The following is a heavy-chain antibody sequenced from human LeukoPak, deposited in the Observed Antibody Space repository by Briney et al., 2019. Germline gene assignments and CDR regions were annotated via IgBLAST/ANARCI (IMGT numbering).Heavy chain of an antibody. CDR2: IYTSGST. CDR3: ARDRWFGEFTWFDF. J-gene: IGHJ4*02. D-gene: IGHD3-10*01. V-gene: IGHV4-4*07. CDR1: GGSISSYY. Sequence: PSETLSLTCTVSGGSISSYYWSWIRQPAGKGLEWIGRIYTSGSTNYNPSPKSRVTMSVDTSKNQFSLKLSSVTAADTAVYYCARDRWFGEFTWFDFWGQGTLVTVSS.